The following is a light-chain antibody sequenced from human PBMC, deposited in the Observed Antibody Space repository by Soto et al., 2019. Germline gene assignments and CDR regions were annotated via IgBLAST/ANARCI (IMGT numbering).Light chain of an antibody. CDR2: DVN. V-gene: IGLV2-11*01. CDR1: SSDVGGYHY. Sequence: QSALPQPRSVSGSPGQSVTLSCTGTSSDVGGYHYVSWYQHHPGKAPKIIIYDVNKRPSGVPDRFSGSKSGNTASLTISGLQTEDEADYYCCSYAGSYTLVFGGGTK. J-gene: IGLJ2*01. CDR3: CSYAGSYTLV.